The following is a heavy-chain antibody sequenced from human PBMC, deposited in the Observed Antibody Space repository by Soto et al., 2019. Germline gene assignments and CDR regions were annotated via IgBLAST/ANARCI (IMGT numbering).Heavy chain of an antibody. D-gene: IGHD3-16*01. V-gene: IGHV5-51*01. CDR3: ARGGMITFGGVQYYFDY. CDR2: IYPGDSDT. J-gene: IGHJ4*02. CDR1: GYSFTSYW. Sequence: GESLKIACKGSGYSFTSYWIGWVRQMPGKGLEWMGIIYPGDSDTRYSPSFQGQVTISADKSISTAYLQWSSLKASDTAMYYRARGGMITFGGVQYYFDYWGQGTLVTVSS.